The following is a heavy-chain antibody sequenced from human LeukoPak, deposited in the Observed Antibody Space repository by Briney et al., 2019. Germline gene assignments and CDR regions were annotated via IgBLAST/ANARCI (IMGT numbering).Heavy chain of an antibody. CDR2: IKQDGSEK. D-gene: IGHD2-8*02. V-gene: IGHV3-7*01. Sequence: GGSLRLSCAASGFTLSIYWMSWVRQAPGKGLEWGGNIKQDGSEKYYVDSVKGRFTISRDNAKNSLYLQMNSLRAEDTAVYYCARHLVFDYWGQGSLVTVSS. J-gene: IGHJ4*02. CDR3: ARHLVFDY. CDR1: GFTLSIYW.